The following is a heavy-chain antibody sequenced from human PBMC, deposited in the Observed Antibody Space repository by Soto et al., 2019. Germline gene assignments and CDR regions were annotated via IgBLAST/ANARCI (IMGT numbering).Heavy chain of an antibody. CDR3: ARDMGSHSQFIFEY. Sequence: QVQLVESGGGVVQPGRSLRLSCAASGFNFDVYAMHWVRQAPGKGLEWVAIISYDGGNEYYADSVKGRFTISRVNSRNTLSLQMNSLRAEDTAVYYCARDMGSHSQFIFEYWGQGALVTVSS. D-gene: IGHD3-10*01. CDR1: GFNFDVYA. V-gene: IGHV3-30-3*01. CDR2: ISYDGGNE. J-gene: IGHJ4*02.